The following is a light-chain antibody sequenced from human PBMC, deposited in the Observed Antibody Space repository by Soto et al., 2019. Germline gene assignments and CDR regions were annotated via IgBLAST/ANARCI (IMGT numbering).Light chain of an antibody. CDR2: GAS. V-gene: IGKV3-15*01. CDR1: QGVSNN. Sequence: EIVLTQSPGALSLSVGERATLSCRARQGVSNNYLAWYQQKPGQAPRLLIYGASTRATGIPARFSGSGSGTEFTLTISSLQSEDCAVYYCQQYNNWPRTFGQGTKVDIK. CDR3: QQYNNWPRT. J-gene: IGKJ1*01.